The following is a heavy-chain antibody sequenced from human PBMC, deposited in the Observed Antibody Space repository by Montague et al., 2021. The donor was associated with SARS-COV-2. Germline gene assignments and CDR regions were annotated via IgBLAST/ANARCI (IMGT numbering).Heavy chain of an antibody. CDR3: ARVGRQQLVRLSGMDV. D-gene: IGHD6-13*01. CDR2: IYYSGST. CDR1: GGSISSSSYY. J-gene: IGHJ6*02. Sequence: SETLSLTCTVSGGSISSSSYYWGWIRQPPGKGLEWIGSIYYSGSTYYNPSIKSRVTISVDTSKNQFSLKLSSVTAAATAVYYCARVGRQQLVRLSGMDVWGQGTTVTVSS. V-gene: IGHV4-39*07.